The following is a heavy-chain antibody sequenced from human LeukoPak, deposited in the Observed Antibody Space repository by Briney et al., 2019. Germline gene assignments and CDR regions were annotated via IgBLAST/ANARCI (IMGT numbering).Heavy chain of an antibody. D-gene: IGHD6-19*01. J-gene: IGHJ4*02. V-gene: IGHV1-46*01. CDR1: GYIFTSYN. CDR3: ARFAVHRRLTVAGQFGLDY. Sequence: ASVKVSCKASGYIFTSYNMYWVRQAPGQGLEWMGIINSSGGSTNYAQKFQGRVTMARDTSTSTVYMELSSLRSEDTAVYHCARFAVHRRLTVAGQFGLDYWGQGTLVTVSS. CDR2: INSSGGST.